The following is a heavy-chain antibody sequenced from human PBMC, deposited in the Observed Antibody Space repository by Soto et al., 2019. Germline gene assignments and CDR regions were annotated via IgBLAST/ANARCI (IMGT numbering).Heavy chain of an antibody. D-gene: IGHD5-18*01. J-gene: IGHJ4*02. CDR3: ARWNVQHDSYGYF. Sequence: TGGSLRLSCAASGFTFNTYPMHWVRQAPGKGLEWVALISHDGSNKWYADSVKGRFTISRDNSKNTLYLQMNSLRPEDTAVYYCARWNVQHDSYGYFWGQGTLVTV. CDR1: GFTFNTYP. V-gene: IGHV3-30-3*01. CDR2: ISHDGSNK.